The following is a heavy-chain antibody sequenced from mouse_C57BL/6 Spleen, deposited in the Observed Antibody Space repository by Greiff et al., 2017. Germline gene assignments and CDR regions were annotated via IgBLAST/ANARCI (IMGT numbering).Heavy chain of an antibody. CDR1: SYTFTSYW. V-gene: IGHV1-7*01. Sequence: QVQLQQSGAELAKPGASVKLSCKASSYTFTSYWMHWVKQRPGQGLEWIGYINPSSGYTKYNQKFKDKATLTADKSSSTAYMQLSSLTYEDSAVYYCAFTTVVATGAMDYWGQGTSVTVSS. J-gene: IGHJ4*01. CDR2: INPSSGYT. CDR3: AFTTVVATGAMDY. D-gene: IGHD1-1*01.